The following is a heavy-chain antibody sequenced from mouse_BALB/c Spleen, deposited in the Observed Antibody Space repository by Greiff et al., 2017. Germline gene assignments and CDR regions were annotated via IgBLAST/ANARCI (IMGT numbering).Heavy chain of an antibody. V-gene: IGHV2-9*02. CDR1: GFSLTSYG. Sequence: VKLMESGPGLVAPSQSLSITCTVSGFSLTSYGVHWVRQPPGKGLEWLGVIWAGGSTNYNSALMSRLSISKDNSKSQVFLKMNSLQTDDTAMYYCARDGDYDYDVRFAYWGQGTLVTVSA. CDR3: ARDGDYDYDVRFAY. CDR2: IWAGGST. J-gene: IGHJ3*01. D-gene: IGHD2-4*01.